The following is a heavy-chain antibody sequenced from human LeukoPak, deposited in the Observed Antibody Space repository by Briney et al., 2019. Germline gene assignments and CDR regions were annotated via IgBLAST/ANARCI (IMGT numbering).Heavy chain of an antibody. Sequence: SETLSLTCTVSGGSISSYYWSWIRQPPGKGLEWIGYIYYSGSTNYNPSLKSRVTISVDRSKNQFSLKLSSVTAADTAVYYCARGAVRRPSVPYYYYYYGMDVWGQGTTVTVSS. V-gene: IGHV4-59*12. CDR3: ARGAVRRPSVPYYYYYYGMDV. D-gene: IGHD4-17*01. CDR1: GGSISSYY. J-gene: IGHJ6*02. CDR2: IYYSGST.